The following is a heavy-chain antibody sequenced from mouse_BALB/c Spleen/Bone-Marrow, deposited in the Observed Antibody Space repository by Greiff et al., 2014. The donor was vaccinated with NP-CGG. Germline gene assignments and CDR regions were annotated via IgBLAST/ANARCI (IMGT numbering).Heavy chain of an antibody. CDR1: GYAFASYN. Sequence: VQLPQSGPELVKPGASVKVSCKASGYAFASYNMYWVQQSHGKSLEWIGHIDPYNGGTSYNQKFKGKATLTVDKSSRTAYMHLNSLTSEDSAVCYCAREEYGNGFAYWRQGTLVTVSA. V-gene: IGHV1S135*01. D-gene: IGHD2-10*02. CDR2: IDPYNGGT. J-gene: IGHJ3*01. CDR3: AREEYGNGFAY.